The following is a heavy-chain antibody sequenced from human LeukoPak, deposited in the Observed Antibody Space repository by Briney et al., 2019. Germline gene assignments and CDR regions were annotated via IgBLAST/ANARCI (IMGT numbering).Heavy chain of an antibody. V-gene: IGHV3-30*02. D-gene: IGHD2-15*01. CDR3: AKDEDVVVVAADAFDI. J-gene: IGHJ3*02. CDR1: GFTFSSYA. CDR2: IRYDGSNK. Sequence: GGSLRLSCAASGFTFSSYAMHWVRQAPGKGLEWVAFIRYDGSNKYYADSVKGRFTISRDNSKNTLYLQMNSLRAEDTAVYYCAKDEDVVVVAADAFDIWGQGTMVTVSS.